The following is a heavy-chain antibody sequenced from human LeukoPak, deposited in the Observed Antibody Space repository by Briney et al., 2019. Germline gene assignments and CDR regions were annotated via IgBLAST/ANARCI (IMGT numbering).Heavy chain of an antibody. CDR1: GGSISSYY. J-gene: IGHJ5*02. CDR2: IYYSGST. D-gene: IGHD4-11*01. V-gene: IGHV4-59*12. Sequence: SETLSLTCTVSGGSISSYYWSWIRQPPGKGLEWIGYIYYSGSTNYNPSLKSRVTISVDTSKNQFSLKLSSVTAADTAVYYCARGPSNDGWFDPWGQGTLVTVSS. CDR3: ARGPSNDGWFDP.